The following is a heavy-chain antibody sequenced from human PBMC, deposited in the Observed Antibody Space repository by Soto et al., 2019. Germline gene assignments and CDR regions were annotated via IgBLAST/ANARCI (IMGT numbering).Heavy chain of an antibody. CDR1: GFNFDDYA. Sequence: GGSLRLSCAASGFNFDDYAMHWVRQAPGKGLEWVAGITWNSGNIAYADSVKGRFTISRDNAKNSLYLQMNSLRPEDTAFYFCSKDHLGGAMAVPFFDSRGHGALVTFSS. V-gene: IGHV3-9*01. D-gene: IGHD3-16*01. CDR2: ITWNSGNI. J-gene: IGHJ4*01. CDR3: SKDHLGGAMAVPFFDS.